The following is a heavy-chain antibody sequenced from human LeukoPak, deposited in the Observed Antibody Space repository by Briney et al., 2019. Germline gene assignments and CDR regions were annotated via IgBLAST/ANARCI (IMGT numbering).Heavy chain of an antibody. J-gene: IGHJ4*02. CDR3: ATSSENTYYYDSSGYYTGYYFDY. Sequence: GASVKVSCKASGYTFTGYYMHWVRQAPGQGLEWMGWINPNSGGTNYAQKFQGRATMTRDTSISTAYMELSRLRSDDTAVYYCATSSENTYYYDSSGYYTGYYFDYWGQGTLVTVSS. D-gene: IGHD3-22*01. CDR1: GYTFTGYY. V-gene: IGHV1-2*02. CDR2: INPNSGGT.